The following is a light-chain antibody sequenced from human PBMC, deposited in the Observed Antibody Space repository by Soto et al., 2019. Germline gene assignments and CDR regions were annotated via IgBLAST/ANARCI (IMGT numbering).Light chain of an antibody. CDR3: GTWDDSLNGYV. Sequence: QAVVTQPPSVSGAPGQRVTISCTGSSSNIGAGYDVHWYHQLPGTAPKLLIYGNSNRPSGVPDRFSGSKSGTSASLAITGLQAEDEADYYCGTWDDSLNGYVFGTGTKLTVL. J-gene: IGLJ1*01. CDR2: GNS. V-gene: IGLV1-40*01. CDR1: SSNIGAGYD.